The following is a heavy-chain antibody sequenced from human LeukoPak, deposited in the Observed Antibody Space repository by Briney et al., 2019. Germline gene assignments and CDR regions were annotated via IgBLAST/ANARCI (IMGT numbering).Heavy chain of an antibody. D-gene: IGHD6-13*01. J-gene: IGHJ4*02. CDR2: INPSGGST. CDR1: GYTFTSYY. V-gene: IGHV1-46*01. CDR3: ARFAGIAAAGTHIDY. Sequence: GASVKVSFKASGYTFTSYYMHWVRQAPGQGLEWMGIINPSGGSTSYAQKFQGRVTMTRDTSTSTVYMELSSLRSEDTAVYYCARFAGIAAAGTHIDYWGQGTLVTVSS.